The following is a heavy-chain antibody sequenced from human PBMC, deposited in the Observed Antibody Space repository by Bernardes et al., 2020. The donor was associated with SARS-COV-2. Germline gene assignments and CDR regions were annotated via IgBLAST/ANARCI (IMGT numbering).Heavy chain of an antibody. CDR3: ARRRYGDFGVDV. CDR2: IYPGDSDT. D-gene: IGHD4-17*01. Sequence: GEPLKSSGKGSDYTFTNYWIGWVRQMPGKGPEWMGIIYPGDSDTKYSPSFQGRVTISADKSVNTAYLQWSSLKASDTAIYYCARRRYGDFGVDVWGQGTTVTVSS. J-gene: IGHJ6*02. CDR1: DYTFTNYW. V-gene: IGHV5-51*01.